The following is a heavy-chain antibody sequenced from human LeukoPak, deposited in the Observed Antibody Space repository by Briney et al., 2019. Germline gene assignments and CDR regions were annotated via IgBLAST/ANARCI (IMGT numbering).Heavy chain of an antibody. CDR2: INAGNGNT. CDR1: GYTFTSYA. J-gene: IGHJ4*02. Sequence: ASVKVSCKASGYTFTSYAMHWVRQAPGQRLEWMGWINAGNGNTKYSQKFQGRVTITRDTSASTAYVELRSLRSEDTAMYYCARGSTSDWPLDHWGQETLVTISS. CDR3: ARGSTSDWPLDH. D-gene: IGHD2-2*01. V-gene: IGHV1-3*01.